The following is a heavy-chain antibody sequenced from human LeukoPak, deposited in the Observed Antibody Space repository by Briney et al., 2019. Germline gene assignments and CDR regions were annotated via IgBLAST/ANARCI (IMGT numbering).Heavy chain of an antibody. Sequence: GGSLRLSCTASGFTFSNFWMGWVRQAPGKGLEWVSAISGSGGSTYYADSVKGRFTISRDNSKNTLYLQMNSLRAEDTAVYYCAKCDIIAAAGSDYWGQGTLVTVSS. CDR1: GFTFSNFW. J-gene: IGHJ4*02. D-gene: IGHD6-13*01. CDR2: ISGSGGST. V-gene: IGHV3-23*01. CDR3: AKCDIIAAAGSDY.